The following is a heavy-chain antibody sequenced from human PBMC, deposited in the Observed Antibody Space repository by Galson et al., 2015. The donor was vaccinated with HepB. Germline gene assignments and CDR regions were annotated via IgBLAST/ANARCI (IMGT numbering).Heavy chain of an antibody. D-gene: IGHD2-2*01. V-gene: IGHV1-69*13. Sequence: SVKVSCKASGGTFSSYAISWVRQAPGQGLEWMGGIIPIFGTANYAQKFQGRVTITADESTSTAYMELSSLRSEDTAVYYCARGVVPAAISPRGYFQHWGQGTLVTVSS. CDR1: GGTFSSYA. CDR2: IIPIFGTA. CDR3: ARGVVPAAISPRGYFQH. J-gene: IGHJ1*01.